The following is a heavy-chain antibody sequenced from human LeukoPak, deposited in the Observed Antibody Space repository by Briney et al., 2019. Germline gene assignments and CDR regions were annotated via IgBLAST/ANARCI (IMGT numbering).Heavy chain of an antibody. J-gene: IGHJ3*02. CDR2: IKQDGSEK. CDR1: GFTFSSYW. Sequence: PGGSLRLSCAASGFTFSSYWMSWVRPAPGKGLEWVANIKQDGSEKYYVDSVKGRFTISRDNAKNSLYLQMNSLRAEDTAVYYCARFTPRYLGAFDIWGQGTMVTVSS. D-gene: IGHD3-9*01. V-gene: IGHV3-7*03. CDR3: ARFTPRYLGAFDI.